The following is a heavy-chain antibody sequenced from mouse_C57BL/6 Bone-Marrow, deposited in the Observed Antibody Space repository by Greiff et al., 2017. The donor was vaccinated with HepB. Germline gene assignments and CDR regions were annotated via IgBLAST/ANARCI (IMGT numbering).Heavy chain of an antibody. CDR2: ISSGGDYI. Sequence: EVQVVESGEGLVKPGGSLKLSCAASGFTFSSYAMSWVRQTPEKRLEWVAYISSGGDYIYYADTVKGRFTISRDNARNTLYLQMSSLKSEDTAMYYCTREFYYDYDGYAMDYWGQGTSVTVSS. CDR1: GFTFSSYA. CDR3: TREFYYDYDGYAMDY. D-gene: IGHD2-4*01. J-gene: IGHJ4*01. V-gene: IGHV5-9-1*02.